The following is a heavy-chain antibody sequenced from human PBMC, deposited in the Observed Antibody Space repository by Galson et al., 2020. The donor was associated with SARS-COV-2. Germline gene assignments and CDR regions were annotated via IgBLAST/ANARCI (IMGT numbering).Heavy chain of an antibody. J-gene: IGHJ5*02. V-gene: IGHV4-39*01. Sequence: SETLSLTCVVSDDSIQSSAYYWAWLRQPPGKGLEWIGSIYYSGNTYYKPSHKRRISIFVDTSKNQFSLRLRCVTAADTALYYCARQGQGEEQPWFDPWGQGTLVTVSS. CDR3: ARQGQGEEQPWFDP. D-gene: IGHD1-1*01. CDR2: IYYSGNT. CDR1: DDSIQSSAYY.